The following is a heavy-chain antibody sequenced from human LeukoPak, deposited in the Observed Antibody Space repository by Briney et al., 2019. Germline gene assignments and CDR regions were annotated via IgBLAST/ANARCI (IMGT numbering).Heavy chain of an antibody. D-gene: IGHD6-19*01. J-gene: IGHJ3*02. V-gene: IGHV3-74*01. Sequence: PGGSLRLSCAASGFTFSSYWMHWVRQAPGKGLVWVSRINTDGSSTSYADSVKGRFTISRDNAKNTLYLQMNSLRAEDTAVYYCASSRWVSLDAFDIWGQGTMVTVSS. CDR1: GFTFSSYW. CDR3: ASSRWVSLDAFDI. CDR2: INTDGSST.